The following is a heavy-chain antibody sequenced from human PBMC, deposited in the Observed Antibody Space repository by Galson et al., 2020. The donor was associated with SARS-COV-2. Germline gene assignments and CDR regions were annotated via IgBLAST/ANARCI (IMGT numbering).Heavy chain of an antibody. CDR3: ARDLVLVWGYDYSGWFDP. V-gene: IGHV1-69*06. CDR1: GGTFSSYA. CDR2: IIPIFGTA. Sequence: ASVKVSCKASGGTFSSYAISWVRQAPGQGLEWMGRIIPIFGTANYAQKFQDRVTITADKSTSTAYMELSSLRSEDTAVYYCARDLVLVWGYDYSGWFDPWGQGTLVTVSS. J-gene: IGHJ5*02. D-gene: IGHD5-12*01.